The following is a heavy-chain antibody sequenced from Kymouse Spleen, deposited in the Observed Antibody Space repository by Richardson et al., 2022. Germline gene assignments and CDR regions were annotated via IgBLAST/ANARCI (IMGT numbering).Heavy chain of an antibody. Sequence: QLQLQESGPGLVKPSETLSLTCTVSGGSISSSSYYWGWIRQPPGKGLEWIGSIYYSGSTYYNPSLKSRVTISVDTSKNQFSLKLSSVTAADTAVYYCARHPLYSSPFDYWGQGTLVTVSS. V-gene: IGHV4-39*01. D-gene: IGHD6-13*01,IGHD6-25*01,IGHD6-6*01. CDR1: GGSISSSSYY. CDR3: ARHPLYSSPFDY. J-gene: IGHJ4*02. CDR2: IYYSGST.